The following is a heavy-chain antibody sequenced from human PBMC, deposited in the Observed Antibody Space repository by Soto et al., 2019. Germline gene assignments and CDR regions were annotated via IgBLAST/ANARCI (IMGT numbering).Heavy chain of an antibody. D-gene: IGHD5-18*01. V-gene: IGHV4-34*01. Sequence: SETLSLTCAVYGGSFSGYYWSWIRQPPGKGLEWIGEINHSGSTNYNPSLKSRVTISVDTSKNQFSLKLSSVTAADTAVYYCARGRGYSYGYFYYYGMDVWGQGTTVTVSS. CDR3: ARGRGYSYGYFYYYGMDV. J-gene: IGHJ6*02. CDR2: INHSGST. CDR1: GGSFSGYY.